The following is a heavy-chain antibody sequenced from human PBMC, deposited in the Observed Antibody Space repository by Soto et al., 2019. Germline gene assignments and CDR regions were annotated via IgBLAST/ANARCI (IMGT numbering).Heavy chain of an antibody. CDR2: IYYSGST. V-gene: IGHV4-30-4*01. CDR3: ARGRYDWNQGAFDV. J-gene: IGHJ3*01. Sequence: KTSETLSLTCTVSGASISSVEYYWSWIRQPPGKGLEWIGYIYYSGSTYYSPSLKSRLTISSDTSKTQFSLWLSSVTAADTAVYYCARGRYDWNQGAFDVWGQGTMVTVSS. CDR1: GASISSVEYY. D-gene: IGHD1-20*01.